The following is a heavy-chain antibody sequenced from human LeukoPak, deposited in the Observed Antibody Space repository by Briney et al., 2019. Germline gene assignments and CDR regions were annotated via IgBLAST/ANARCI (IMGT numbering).Heavy chain of an antibody. Sequence: SETLSLTCAVYGGSFSGYYWSWIRQPPGKGLEWIGEINHSGSTNYNPSLKSRVTISVDTSKNQFSLKLSSVTAADTAVYYCARVERGSSPSYYYYYMDVWGKGTTVTVSS. D-gene: IGHD6-6*01. CDR3: ARVERGSSPSYYYYYMDV. V-gene: IGHV4-34*01. CDR2: INHSGST. J-gene: IGHJ6*03. CDR1: GGSFSGYY.